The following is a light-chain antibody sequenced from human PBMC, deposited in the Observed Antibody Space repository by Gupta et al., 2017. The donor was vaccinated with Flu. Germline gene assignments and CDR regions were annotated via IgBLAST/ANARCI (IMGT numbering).Light chain of an antibody. CDR3: SSYTTSSTGE. V-gene: IGLV2-14*01. CDR2: GVT. J-gene: IGLJ2*01. Sequence: QSALTQPASVSGSPGQSITISCTGTSSDIGAYNYVSWYQQHPGKVPKLMIYGVTNRPSGVSDRFSGSKSGNTASLTISGLQAEDEADYYCSSYTTSSTGEFGGGTKLTVL. CDR1: SSDIGAYNY.